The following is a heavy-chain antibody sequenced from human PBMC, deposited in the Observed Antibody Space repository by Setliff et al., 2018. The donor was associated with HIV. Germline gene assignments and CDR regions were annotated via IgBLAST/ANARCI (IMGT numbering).Heavy chain of an antibody. CDR1: GFTFSDYY. Sequence: PGGSLRLSCAASGFTFSDYYMAWIRQAPGKGLEWVSAISGSGDTTYQTGSLKGRFTISRDNARSSMYLQMNSLRAEDTAIYYCARKFRPGHGVDVWGQGTTVTVSS. J-gene: IGHJ6*02. CDR2: ISGSGDTT. V-gene: IGHV3-11*04. CDR3: ARKFRPGHGVDV. D-gene: IGHD3-10*01.